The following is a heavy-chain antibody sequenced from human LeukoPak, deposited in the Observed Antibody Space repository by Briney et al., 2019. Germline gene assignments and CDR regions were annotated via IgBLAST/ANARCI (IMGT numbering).Heavy chain of an antibody. CDR1: GYTFTSYY. CDR3: AREEYQLPSPGYYYYGMDV. D-gene: IGHD2-2*01. CDR2: INPSGGST. V-gene: IGHV1-46*01. J-gene: IGHJ6*02. Sequence: ASVKVSCKVSGYTFTSYYMHWVRQAPGQGLEWMGIINPSGGSTSYAQKFQGRVTMTRDTSTSTVYMELSSLRSEDTAVYYCAREEYQLPSPGYYYYGMDVWGQGTTVTVSS.